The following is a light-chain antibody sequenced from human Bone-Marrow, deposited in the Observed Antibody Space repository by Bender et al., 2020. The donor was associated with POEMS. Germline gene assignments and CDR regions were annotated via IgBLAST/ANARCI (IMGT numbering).Light chain of an antibody. CDR2: EGN. CDR3: CSDSVPWV. V-gene: IGLV2-23*01. CDR1: SSPL. Sequence: QSGLTQPASVSGSPGQSISISCTGVSSPLVSWFQHHPGKAPKLIIYEGNKKPSGVSDRVSGSRSGKTASLTISGLQAEDEGDYYCCSDSVPWVFGGGTKLTVL. J-gene: IGLJ3*02.